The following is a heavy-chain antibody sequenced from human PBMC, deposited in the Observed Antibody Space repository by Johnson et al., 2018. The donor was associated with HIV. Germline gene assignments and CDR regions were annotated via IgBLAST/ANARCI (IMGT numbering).Heavy chain of an antibody. D-gene: IGHD1-26*01. CDR3: AREGGGSNEDDAFDI. V-gene: IGHV3-20*04. CDR2: VNWTADTT. Sequence: MLLVESGGGVVQPGRSLRLSCAASGFTFSSYAMHWVRQAPGKGLEWVSGVNWTADTTSYAGSVKGRFTISRDTAKKSLYLQMNSLRVEDTALYYCAREGGGSNEDDAFDIWGQGTMVTVSS. CDR1: GFTFSSYA. J-gene: IGHJ3*02.